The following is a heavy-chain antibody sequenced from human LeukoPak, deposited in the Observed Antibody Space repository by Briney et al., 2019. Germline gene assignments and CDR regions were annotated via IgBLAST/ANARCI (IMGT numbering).Heavy chain of an antibody. J-gene: IGHJ4*02. CDR3: AKDGGLWVSAHWGDS. CDR2: ITTGGGNT. V-gene: IGHV3-23*01. CDR1: GFTFSSYT. D-gene: IGHD7-27*01. Sequence: GGSLRLSCTASGFTFSSYTMTWVRQAPGKGLKWVSTITTGGGNTYYADSVKGRFTVSRDDSMNTLYLQMNSLRAEDTAVYYCAKDGGLWVSAHWGDSWGRGTLVTVSS.